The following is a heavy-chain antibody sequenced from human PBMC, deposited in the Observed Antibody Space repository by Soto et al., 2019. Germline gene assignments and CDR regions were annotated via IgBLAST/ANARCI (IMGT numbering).Heavy chain of an antibody. Sequence: PGESLKISCKGSGYSFTTYWIGWVRQMPGKGLEWMGIIYPGDSDTRYSPSFQGQVTISADKSISTAYLQWSSLKASDTAMYYCARTAVSRGYSGPLDYHYYAIDVWGQGTTVTVS. CDR1: GYSFTTYW. D-gene: IGHD5-12*01. J-gene: IGHJ6*02. CDR2: IYPGDSDT. V-gene: IGHV5-51*01. CDR3: ARTAVSRGYSGPLDYHYYAIDV.